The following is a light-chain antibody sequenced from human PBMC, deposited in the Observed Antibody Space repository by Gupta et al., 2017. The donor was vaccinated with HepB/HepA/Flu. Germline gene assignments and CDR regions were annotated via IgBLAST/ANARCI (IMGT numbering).Light chain of an antibody. CDR3: CSYTGTYV. Sequence: QSALTQPRSVSGSPGQSVTISCTRASSDVGPYNYVSWYQLRPGKAPKLIIFDVTKRPSGVPHRFSGSSSGNTASLTISGLQAEDDADYYCCSYTGTYVFGSGTKVSVL. J-gene: IGLJ1*01. CDR1: SSDVGPYNY. V-gene: IGLV2-11*01. CDR2: DVT.